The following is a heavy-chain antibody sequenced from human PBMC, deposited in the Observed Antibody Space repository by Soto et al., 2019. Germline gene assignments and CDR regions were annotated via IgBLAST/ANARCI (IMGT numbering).Heavy chain of an antibody. J-gene: IGHJ5*02. CDR3: ACSIAAARMVWFDP. Sequence: PETLSLTCTVSGGSISSYYWSWIRQPPGTGLEWIGYIYYSGSTNYNPSLKSRVTISVDTSKNQFSLKLSSVTAADTAVYYCACSIAAARMVWFDPWGQGTLVTVSS. D-gene: IGHD6-13*01. V-gene: IGHV4-59*01. CDR2: IYYSGST. CDR1: GGSISSYY.